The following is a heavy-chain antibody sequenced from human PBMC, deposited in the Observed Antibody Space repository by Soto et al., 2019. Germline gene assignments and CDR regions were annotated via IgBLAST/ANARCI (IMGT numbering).Heavy chain of an antibody. CDR2: IYPGDSDT. CDR3: ARCESPRSFSDYYYMDV. J-gene: IGHJ6*03. Sequence: PGESLKISCKGSGYSFTSYWIGWVRQMPGKGLEWMGIIYPGDSDTRYSPSFQGQVTISADKSISTAYLQWSSLKASDTAMYYCARCESPRSFSDYYYMDVWGKGTTVTVSS. V-gene: IGHV5-51*01. CDR1: GYSFTSYW.